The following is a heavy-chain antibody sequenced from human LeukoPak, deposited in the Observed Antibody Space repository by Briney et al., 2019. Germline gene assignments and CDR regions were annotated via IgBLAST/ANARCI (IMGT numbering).Heavy chain of an antibody. CDR1: GFTFSSYS. J-gene: IGHJ4*02. CDR3: ARAGSAGTSGPYYFDS. Sequence: PGGSLRLSCAASGFTFSSYSMNWVRQAPGKGLEWVSSISSSSSSIYYVDSLRGRFTISRDNAKSSLYLQMNSLRAEDTAVYYCARAGSAGTSGPYYFDSWGQGTLVTVSS. D-gene: IGHD6-13*01. CDR2: ISSSSSSI. V-gene: IGHV3-21*01.